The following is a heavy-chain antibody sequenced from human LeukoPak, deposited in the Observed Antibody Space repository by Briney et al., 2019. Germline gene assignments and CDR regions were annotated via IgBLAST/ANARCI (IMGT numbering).Heavy chain of an antibody. D-gene: IGHD3-9*01. CDR3: ARDREDILTGYYHYGMDV. Sequence: SVKVSCKASGGTVSSYAISWVRQAPGQGLEWMGRIIPILGIANYAQKFQGRVTITADKSTSTAYMELSSLRSEDTAVYYCARDREDILTGYYHYGMDVWGQGTTVTVSS. CDR2: IIPILGIA. V-gene: IGHV1-69*04. CDR1: GGTVSSYA. J-gene: IGHJ6*02.